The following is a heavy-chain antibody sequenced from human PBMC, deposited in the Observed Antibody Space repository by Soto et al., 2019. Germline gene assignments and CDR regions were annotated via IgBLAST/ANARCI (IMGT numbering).Heavy chain of an antibody. V-gene: IGHV3-21*01. CDR3: ARDQVVVVPEAYFDY. CDR1: GFTFSSYS. J-gene: IGHJ4*02. D-gene: IGHD2-2*01. Sequence: GGSLRLSCAASGFTFSSYSMNWVRQAPGKGLEWVSSISSSSSYIYYADSVKGRFTISRDNAKNSLYLQMNSLRAEDTAVYYCARDQVVVVPEAYFDYWGQGTLVTVSS. CDR2: ISSSSSYI.